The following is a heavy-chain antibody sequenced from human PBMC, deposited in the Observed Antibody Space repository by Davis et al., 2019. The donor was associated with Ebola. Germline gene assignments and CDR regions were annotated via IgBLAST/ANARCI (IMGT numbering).Heavy chain of an antibody. CDR2: IIPIFGTA. Sequence: SVKVSCKASGGTFSSYAISWVRQAPGQGLEWMGGIIPIFGTANYAQKLQGRVTMTTDTSTSTAYMELRSLRSDDTAVYYCARDSSSLKYYYGMDVWGQGTTVTASS. V-gene: IGHV1-69*05. J-gene: IGHJ6*02. D-gene: IGHD6-13*01. CDR3: ARDSSSLKYYYGMDV. CDR1: GGTFSSYA.